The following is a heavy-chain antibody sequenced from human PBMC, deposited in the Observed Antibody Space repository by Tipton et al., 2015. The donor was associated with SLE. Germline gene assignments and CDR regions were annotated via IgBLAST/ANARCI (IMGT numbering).Heavy chain of an antibody. J-gene: IGHJ4*02. Sequence: GSLRLSCAASGFTFSSYAMHWVRQAPGKGLEWVSYISSSGSTIYYADSVKGRFTISRDNAKNSLYLQMNSLRAEDTAVYYCARAQGEYCTLPHYWGQGTLVTVSS. CDR3: ARAQGEYCTLPHY. V-gene: IGHV3-48*03. CDR1: GFTFSSYA. CDR2: ISSSGSTI. D-gene: IGHD2/OR15-2a*01.